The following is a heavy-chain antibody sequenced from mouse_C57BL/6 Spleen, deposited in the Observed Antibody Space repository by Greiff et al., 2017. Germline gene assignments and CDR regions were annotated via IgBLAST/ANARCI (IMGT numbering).Heavy chain of an antibody. CDR3: ARYSNDAMDY. Sequence: QVQLQQPGAELVRPGSSVKLSCKASGYTFTSYWMHWVKQRPIQGLEWIGNIDPSDSETHYNQKFKDKATLTVDKSSSTAYMQLSSLTSEDSALYYCARYSNDAMDYWGQGTSVTVSS. CDR2: IDPSDSET. CDR1: GYTFTSYW. V-gene: IGHV1-52*01. J-gene: IGHJ4*01. D-gene: IGHD2-5*01.